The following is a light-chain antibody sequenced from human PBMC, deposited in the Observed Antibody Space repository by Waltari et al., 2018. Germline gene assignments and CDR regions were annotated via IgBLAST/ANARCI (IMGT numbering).Light chain of an antibody. CDR2: DVS. CDR1: RSDISGLNY. J-gene: IGLJ1*01. CDR3: SSYTSSTIYV. V-gene: IGLV2-14*01. Sequence: QSALTQPASVSGSPGQSTTISRTGTRSDISGLNYFSWYQQHPGKAPNLLIYDVSNRPSGVSNRFSGSKSGNTASLTISGLQPEDEADYYCSSYTSSTIYVFGTGTKVTVL.